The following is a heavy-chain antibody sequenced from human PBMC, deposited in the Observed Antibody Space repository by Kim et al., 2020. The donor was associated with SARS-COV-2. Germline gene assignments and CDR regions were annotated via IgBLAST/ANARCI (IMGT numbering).Heavy chain of an antibody. J-gene: IGHJ6*02. V-gene: IGHV3-30*18. CDR2: ISYNGSSK. CDR1: GFTFRNYG. Sequence: GGSLRLSCAASGFTFRNYGMHWVRQAPGKGLEWVATISYNGSSKKYADSVKGRFTISRDNSKNTLYLQMNSLTAADTAVYYCAKGGNVTYYYGRDVWGQGTTVTVSS. CDR3: AKGGNVTYYYGRDV.